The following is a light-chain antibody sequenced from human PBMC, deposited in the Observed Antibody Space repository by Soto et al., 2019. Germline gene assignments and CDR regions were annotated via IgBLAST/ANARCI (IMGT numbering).Light chain of an antibody. J-gene: IGKJ3*01. CDR1: QDISNY. V-gene: IGKV1-33*01. CDR2: DAS. CDR3: QQYDNLPLGFT. Sequence: DIQMTQSPSSLSASVGDRVTITCQASQDISNYLNWYQQKPGKAPKLLIYDASNLETGVPSRFSGSGSGTGFTFTISSLQPEDIAAYYCQQYDNLPLGFTFGPGTKVDIK.